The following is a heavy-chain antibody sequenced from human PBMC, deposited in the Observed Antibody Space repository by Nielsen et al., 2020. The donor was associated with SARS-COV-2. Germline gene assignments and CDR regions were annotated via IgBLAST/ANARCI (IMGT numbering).Heavy chain of an antibody. D-gene: IGHD3-16*01. J-gene: IGHJ3*02. CDR3: TKLQYGGFDI. V-gene: IGHV3-15*01. CDR2: MKGKGDGGTT. CDR1: GFTFSNAW. Sequence: GGSLRLSCAASGFTFSNAWMNWVRQAPGKGLEWVGRMKGKGDGGTTDYGAPVKGRFTISRDDSKNMLYVEMNSLKTEDTAVYYCTKLQYGGFDIWGQGTMVTVSS.